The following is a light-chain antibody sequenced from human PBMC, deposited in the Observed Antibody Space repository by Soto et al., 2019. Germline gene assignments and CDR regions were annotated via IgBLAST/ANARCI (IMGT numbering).Light chain of an antibody. CDR1: SSDVGGYNY. CDR2: EVS. V-gene: IGLV2-8*01. Sequence: QSALTQPPSASGSPGQSVTISCIGTSSDVGGYNYVSWYQQHPGKAPKLMIYEVSKRPSGVPDRFSGSKSGNTASLTVSGLQAEDEADYYCSSYAGSNNLGVFGGGTKLTVL. J-gene: IGLJ2*01. CDR3: SSYAGSNNLGV.